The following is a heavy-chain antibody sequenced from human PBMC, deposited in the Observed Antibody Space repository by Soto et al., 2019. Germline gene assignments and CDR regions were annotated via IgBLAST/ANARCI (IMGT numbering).Heavy chain of an antibody. V-gene: IGHV3-74*01. CDR2: INSDGSST. D-gene: IGHD1-1*01. CDR1: GFTFSSYW. CDR3: TTELNDMQAFDI. Sequence: GGSLRLSCAASGFTFSSYWMHWVRQAPGKGLVWVSRINSDGSSTSYADSVKGRFTISRDNAKNTLYLQMNSLRAEDTAVYYCTTELNDMQAFDIWGQGTMVTVSS. J-gene: IGHJ3*02.